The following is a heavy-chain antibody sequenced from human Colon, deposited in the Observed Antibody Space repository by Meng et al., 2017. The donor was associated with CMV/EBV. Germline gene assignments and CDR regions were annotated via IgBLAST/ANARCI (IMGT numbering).Heavy chain of an antibody. Sequence: ASVKVSCKASGYTFTGYYMHWVRQAPGQGLEWMGWINPNSGGTNYAQKFQGRVTMTRDTSISTAYMELSSLRSEDTAVYYCATPLWSYNDFWGQGTLVTVSS. CDR1: GYTFTGYY. CDR2: INPNSGGT. J-gene: IGHJ4*02. V-gene: IGHV1-2*02. D-gene: IGHD3-10*01. CDR3: ATPLWSYNDF.